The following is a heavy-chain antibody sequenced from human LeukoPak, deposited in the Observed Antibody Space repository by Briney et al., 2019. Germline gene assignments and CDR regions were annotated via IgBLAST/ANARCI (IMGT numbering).Heavy chain of an antibody. D-gene: IGHD2-15*01. CDR3: TRDQGYCSGGRCYSVFDI. J-gene: IGHJ3*02. CDR2: SISGGGYT. V-gene: IGHV3-21*06. Sequence: GGSLRLSCAASGFTFSSFGMSWVRQAPGKGLEWVSSISGGGYTYYADSVKGRFTISRDNAKNAVYLQVNSLTAEDTAVYYCTRDQGYCSGGRCYSVFDIWGQGTMVTVSS. CDR1: GFTFSSFG.